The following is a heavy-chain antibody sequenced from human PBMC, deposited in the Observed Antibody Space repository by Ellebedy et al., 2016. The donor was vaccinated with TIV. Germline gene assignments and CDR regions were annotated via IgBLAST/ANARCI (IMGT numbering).Heavy chain of an antibody. V-gene: IGHV4-59*01. CDR3: ARGRTLKWELLGIDY. D-gene: IGHD1-26*01. J-gene: IGHJ4*02. CDR2: IYYSGST. CDR1: GGSISSYY. Sequence: MPSETLSLTCTVSGGSISSYYWSWIRQPPGKGLEWIGYIYYSGSTNYNPSLKSRVTISVDTSKNQFSLKLSSVTAADTAVYYCARGRTLKWELLGIDYWGQGTLVTVSS.